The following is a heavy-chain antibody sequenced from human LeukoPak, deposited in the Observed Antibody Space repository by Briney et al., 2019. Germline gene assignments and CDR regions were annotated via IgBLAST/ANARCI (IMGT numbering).Heavy chain of an antibody. V-gene: IGHV4-34*01. Sequence: PSETLSLTCAVYGGSFTEYHWSWIRQPPGKSLEWIGEINYTGRTHYNPSLTSRVTISIDMSERQFSLRLTSVTAADTAVYYCARVVLPPGGAFDIWGQGTMVTVSS. CDR2: INYTGRT. D-gene: IGHD2/OR15-2a*01. CDR3: ARVVLPPGGAFDI. CDR1: GGSFTEYH. J-gene: IGHJ3*02.